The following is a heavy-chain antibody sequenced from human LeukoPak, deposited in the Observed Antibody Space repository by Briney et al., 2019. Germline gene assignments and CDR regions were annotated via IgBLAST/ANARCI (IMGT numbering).Heavy chain of an antibody. D-gene: IGHD3-22*01. Sequence: GGSLSLSCEASGFTFSSYSMHWVRQAPGKGLEWVSSISSSSSYIYYADSVKGRFTISRDNAKNSLYLQMNSLRAEDTAVYYCATSDYYDSSRLFDYWGQGTLVTVSS. V-gene: IGHV3-21*01. CDR1: GFTFSSYS. J-gene: IGHJ4*02. CDR2: ISSSSSYI. CDR3: ATSDYYDSSRLFDY.